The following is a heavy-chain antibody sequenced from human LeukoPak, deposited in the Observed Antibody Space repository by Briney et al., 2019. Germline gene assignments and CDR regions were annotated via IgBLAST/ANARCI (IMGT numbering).Heavy chain of an antibody. CDR1: GFTFSSYW. CDR3: ARAVDDDPVDY. V-gene: IGHV3-7*04. J-gene: IGHJ4*02. D-gene: IGHD4-23*01. Sequence: RPGGSLRLSCAASGFTFSSYWMSWVRQAPGKGLEWVANIKQDGSEKYYVDSVKGRFTISRDNAKNSLYLQMNSLRADDTAVYYCARAVDDDPVDYWGQGTLVTVSS. CDR2: IKQDGSEK.